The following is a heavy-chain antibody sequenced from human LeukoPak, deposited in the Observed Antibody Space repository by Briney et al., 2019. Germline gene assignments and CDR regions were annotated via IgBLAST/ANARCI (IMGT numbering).Heavy chain of an antibody. CDR3: ARLNGYSSGWYFDY. V-gene: IGHV4-30-4*07. D-gene: IGHD6-19*01. Sequence: PSQTLSLTCAVSGGSISSGGYSWSWIRQPPGKGLEWIGYIYYSGSANYNPSLKSRVTISVDTSKNQFSLKLSSVTAADTAVYYCARLNGYSSGWYFDYWGQGTLVTVSS. CDR2: IYYSGSA. J-gene: IGHJ4*02. CDR1: GGSISSGGYS.